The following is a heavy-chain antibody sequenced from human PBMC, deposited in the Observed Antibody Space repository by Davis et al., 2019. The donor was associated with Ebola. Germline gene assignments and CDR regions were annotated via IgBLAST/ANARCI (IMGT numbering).Heavy chain of an antibody. D-gene: IGHD3-10*01. CDR2: IIPTFGTA. J-gene: IGHJ6*04. CDR1: GGTFSSYA. CDR3: ARDQLFERFGELLYDYYYYGMDV. V-gene: IGHV1-69*13. Sequence: SVKVSCKASGGTFSSYAISWVRQAPGQGLEWMGGIIPTFGTANYAQKFQGRVTLTADESTSTAYMALTSLGSADTAVYYCARDQLFERFGELLYDYYYYGMDVWGKGTTVTVSS.